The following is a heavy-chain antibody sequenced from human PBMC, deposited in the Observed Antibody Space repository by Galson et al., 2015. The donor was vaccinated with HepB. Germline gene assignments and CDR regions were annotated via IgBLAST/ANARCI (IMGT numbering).Heavy chain of an antibody. CDR1: GFTFSGSA. CDR2: IRSKASNSAT. V-gene: IGHV3-73*01. J-gene: IGHJ4*02. D-gene: IGHD6-13*01. CDR3: TRLGDSAGASSI. Sequence: SLRLSCAASGFTFSGSAIHWVRQTSGKGLEWVGRIRSKASNSATAYAASRNGRFTIASDDSKNTAERQRKSRKTEDTAVDYCTRLGDSAGASSIGGQGTLVTV.